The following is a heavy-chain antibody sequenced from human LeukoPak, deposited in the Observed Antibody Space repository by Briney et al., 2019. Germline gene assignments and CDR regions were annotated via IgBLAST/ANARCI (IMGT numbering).Heavy chain of an antibody. V-gene: IGHV4-39*07. Sequence: SETLSLTCTVSGGSISSGSYYWGWIRQPPGKGLEWIGSIYYSGSTYYNPSLKSRVTISVDTSKNQFSLKLSSVTAADTAVYYCARVFAVAASYYYYYYMDVWGKGTTVTVSS. J-gene: IGHJ6*03. CDR2: IYYSGST. CDR1: GGSISSGSYY. D-gene: IGHD6-19*01. CDR3: ARVFAVAASYYYYYYMDV.